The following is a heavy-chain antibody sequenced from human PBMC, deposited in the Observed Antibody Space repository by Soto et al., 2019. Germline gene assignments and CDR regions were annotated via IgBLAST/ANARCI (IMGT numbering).Heavy chain of an antibody. Sequence: QVQLQQWGAGLLKPSETLSLTCAVYGGSFSGYYWSWIRQPPGKGLEWIGEINHSGSTNYNPSLKSRVTISVDTSKNQFSLKLSSVTAADTAVYYCARKGYCSGGSCPQGRFDPWGQGTLVTVSS. D-gene: IGHD2-15*01. CDR1: GGSFSGYY. J-gene: IGHJ5*02. CDR3: ARKGYCSGGSCPQGRFDP. V-gene: IGHV4-34*01. CDR2: INHSGST.